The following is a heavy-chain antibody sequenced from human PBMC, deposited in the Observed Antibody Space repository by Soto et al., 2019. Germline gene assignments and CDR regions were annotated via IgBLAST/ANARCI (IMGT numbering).Heavy chain of an antibody. CDR2: ISYDGSNK. V-gene: IGHV3-30-3*01. CDR1: GFTFSSYA. J-gene: IGHJ5*02. D-gene: IGHD3-3*01. Sequence: QVQLVESGGGVVQXXRSLRLSCAASGFTFSSYAMHWVRQAPGKGLEWVAXISYDGSNKYYADSVKGRFTISRDXXXXXXXXXXXXXXXXXXXXXXXARDGDYDFWSGSPSFEQCWFDPWGQGTLVTVSS. CDR3: ARDGDYDFWSGSPSFEQCWFDP.